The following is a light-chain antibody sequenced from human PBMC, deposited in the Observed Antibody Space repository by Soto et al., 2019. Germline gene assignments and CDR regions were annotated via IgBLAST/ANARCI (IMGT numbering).Light chain of an antibody. Sequence: EIVLTHAPATLALSPVERATLSFLASQSVKTFLVWYQQRPGQAPRLLIYDASHRAAGIPARFSGSGFGTDFTLTIRRLEPEDAAVYYCQKRSNWPPINCGKGTRREIK. CDR1: QSVKTF. V-gene: IGKV3-11*01. CDR3: QKRSNWPPIN. J-gene: IGKJ5*01. CDR2: DAS.